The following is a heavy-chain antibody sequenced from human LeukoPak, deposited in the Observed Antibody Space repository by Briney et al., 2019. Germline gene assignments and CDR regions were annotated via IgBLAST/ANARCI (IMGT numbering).Heavy chain of an antibody. CDR2: IKQDGSEK. D-gene: IGHD3-10*01. CDR1: GFTFSSYW. CDR3: ARARYPKYYYGSGSTNWFDP. V-gene: IGHV3-7*01. Sequence: GGSLRLSCAASGFTFSSYWMSWVRQAPGKGLEWVANIKQDGSEKYYVDSVKGRFTISRDNAKNSLYPQTNSLRAEDTAVYYCARARYPKYYYGSGSTNWFDPWGQGTLVTVSS. J-gene: IGHJ5*02.